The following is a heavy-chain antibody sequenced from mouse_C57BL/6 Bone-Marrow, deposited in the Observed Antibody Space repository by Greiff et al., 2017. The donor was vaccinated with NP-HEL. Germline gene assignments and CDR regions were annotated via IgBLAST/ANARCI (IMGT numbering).Heavy chain of an antibody. V-gene: IGHV1-15*01. Sequence: QVQLQQSGAELVRPGASVTLSCKASGYTFTDYEMHWVKQTPVHGLEWIGAIDPETGGTAYNQKFKGKAILTADKSSSTAYMELRSLTSEDSAVYYCTRWDLLWLRREFAYWGQGTLVTVSA. D-gene: IGHD2-2*01. J-gene: IGHJ3*01. CDR3: TRWDLLWLRREFAY. CDR2: IDPETGGT. CDR1: GYTFTDYE.